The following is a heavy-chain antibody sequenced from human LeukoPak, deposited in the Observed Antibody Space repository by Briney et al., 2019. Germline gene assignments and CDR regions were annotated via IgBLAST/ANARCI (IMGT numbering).Heavy chain of an antibody. CDR1: GFTFSSYS. J-gene: IGHJ4*02. V-gene: IGHV3-23*01. CDR3: AKFNRDGYNYFFDY. Sequence: QPGGSLRLSCAASGFTFSSYSMTWVRQAPGKGLEWVSGISGSGGTTYYADSVKGRFTISRDNSNNTLYVQMNRLRAEDTAVYYCAKFNRDGYNYFFDYWGEGTLVTVSS. CDR2: ISGSGGTT. D-gene: IGHD5-24*01.